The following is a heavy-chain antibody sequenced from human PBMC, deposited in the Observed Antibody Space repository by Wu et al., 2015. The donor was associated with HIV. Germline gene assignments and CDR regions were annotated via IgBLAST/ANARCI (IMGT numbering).Heavy chain of an antibody. J-gene: IGHJ4*02. CDR3: ARSDSGWYFSYFDF. Sequence: QVQLQESGPGLVKPSETLSLTCTVSGGSISSYYWSWIRQPPGKGLEWIGYIPYSGSTNYNPSLKSRVTISVDTSKNQFSLKLSSVTAADTAVYYCARSDSGWYFSYFDFWGQGTLVTVSS. CDR1: GGSISSYY. CDR2: IPYSGST. V-gene: IGHV4-59*01. D-gene: IGHD6-19*01.